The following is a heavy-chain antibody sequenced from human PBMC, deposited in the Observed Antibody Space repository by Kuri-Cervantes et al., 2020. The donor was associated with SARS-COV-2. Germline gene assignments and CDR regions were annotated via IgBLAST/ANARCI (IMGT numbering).Heavy chain of an antibody. CDR3: ARAGGISSGYYYRLDY. J-gene: IGHJ4*02. Sequence: ASVKVSCKASGYTFTGYYMHWVRQAPGQGLEWMGRINPNSGGTNYAQKFQGRVTMTRDTSISTAYMELSTLRSDDTAVYYCARAGGISSGYYYRLDYWGQGTLVTVSS. CDR2: INPNSGGT. V-gene: IGHV1-2*06. CDR1: GYTFTGYY. D-gene: IGHD3-22*01.